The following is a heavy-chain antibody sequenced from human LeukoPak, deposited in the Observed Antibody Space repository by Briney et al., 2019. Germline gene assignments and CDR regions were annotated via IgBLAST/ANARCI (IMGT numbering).Heavy chain of an antibody. D-gene: IGHD5-12*01. CDR2: ISRGTSYT. Sequence: GGSLRLSCAASGFTFGDYYMSWIRQAPGKGLEWVSYISRGTSYTNYADSVKGRFTISRDNAKNSLYLQMNSLRAEDTAVYYCARTVRPQLYSGYDYPDYWGQGTLVTVSS. V-gene: IGHV3-11*03. CDR1: GFTFGDYY. CDR3: ARTVRPQLYSGYDYPDY. J-gene: IGHJ4*02.